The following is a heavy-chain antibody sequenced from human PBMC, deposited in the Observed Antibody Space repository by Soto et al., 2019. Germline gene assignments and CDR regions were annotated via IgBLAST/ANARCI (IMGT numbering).Heavy chain of an antibody. CDR3: ARSYCSTNTCYYNWFDP. D-gene: IGHD2-2*01. J-gene: IGHJ5*02. CDR2: INADGGTT. V-gene: IGHV3-74*03. CDR1: GFTFNNYW. Sequence: GGSLRLSCVASGFTFNNYWMHWVRQAPGKRLEWVSRINADGGTTKYGDSVKGRFTISRDNAKNMVYLQMSSLRAEDTAVYYCARSYCSTNTCYYNWFDPWGQGTLVTVSS.